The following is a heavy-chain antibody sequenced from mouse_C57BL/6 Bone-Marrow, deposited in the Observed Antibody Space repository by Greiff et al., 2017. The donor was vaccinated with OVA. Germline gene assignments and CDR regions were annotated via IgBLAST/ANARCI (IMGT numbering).Heavy chain of an antibody. Sequence: VQLQQPGAELVKPGASVKLSCKASGYTFTSYWMHWVKQRPGQGLERIGMIHPNSGSTNYNEKFKSKATLTVDKSSSTAYMQLSSLTSEDSAVYCCARRLYGSAWFAYWGQGTLVTVSA. V-gene: IGHV1-64*01. CDR3: ARRLYGSAWFAY. J-gene: IGHJ3*01. D-gene: IGHD2-2*01. CDR2: IHPNSGST. CDR1: GYTFTSYW.